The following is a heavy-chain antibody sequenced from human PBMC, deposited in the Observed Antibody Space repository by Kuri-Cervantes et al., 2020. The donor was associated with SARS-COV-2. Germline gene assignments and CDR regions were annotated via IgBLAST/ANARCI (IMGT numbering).Heavy chain of an antibody. V-gene: IGHV6-1*01. CDR1: GESVSSNSAA. CDR2: TYYNSQWYT. J-gene: IGHJ3*02. CDR3: AREQISLIVLQSGTFAI. Sequence: SETLSLTCAISGESVSSNSAAWDWIRQSPSRGLEWLGRTYYNSQWYTDYSPSVKSRIIIRSDTSKNHVSLQLNSVTPEDTAVYYCAREQISLIVLQSGTFAIWVQGTMVTVSS. D-gene: IGHD3-22*01.